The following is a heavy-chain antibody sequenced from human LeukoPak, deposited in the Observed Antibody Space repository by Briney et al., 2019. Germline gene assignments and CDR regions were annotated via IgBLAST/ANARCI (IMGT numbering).Heavy chain of an antibody. CDR2: IYTSGST. CDR1: GGSISSYY. J-gene: IGHJ5*02. V-gene: IGHV4-4*07. Sequence: SETLSLTCTVSGGSISSYYWSWIRQPAGKGLEWIGRIYTSGSTNYNPSLKSRVTMSVDTSKNQFSLNLSSVTAADTAGYYWARGGGGVRYFDWSRGGFDPWGQGTLVTVSS. CDR3: ARGGGGVRYFDWSRGGFDP. D-gene: IGHD3-9*01.